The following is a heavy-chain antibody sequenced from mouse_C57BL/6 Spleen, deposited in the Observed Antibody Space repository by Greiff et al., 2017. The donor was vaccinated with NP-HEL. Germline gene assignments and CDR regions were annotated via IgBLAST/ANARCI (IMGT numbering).Heavy chain of an antibody. V-gene: IGHV1-72*01. D-gene: IGHD1-1*01. Sequence: VQLQQPGAELVKPGASVKLSCKASGYTFTSYWMHWVKQRPGRGLEWIGRIDPNSGGTKYNEQSKSKATLTADKPSSTAYMQLSRRASEDSGVYYCARGAVVATWDYAMDYWGQGTSVTVAS. CDR1: GYTFTSYW. J-gene: IGHJ4*01. CDR3: ARGAVVATWDYAMDY. CDR2: IDPNSGGT.